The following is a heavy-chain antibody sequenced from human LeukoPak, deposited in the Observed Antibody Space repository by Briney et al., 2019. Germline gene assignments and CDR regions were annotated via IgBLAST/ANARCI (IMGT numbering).Heavy chain of an antibody. CDR1: CGSISSGGYY. J-gene: IGHJ4*02. Sequence: SETLSLTCTVSCGSISSGGYYWSWIRQHPGKGLEWIGYIYYSGSTYYNPSLKSRVTISVDTSKNQFSLKLSSVTAADTAVYYCAGYPNSETVDYWGQGTLVTVSS. CDR2: IYYSGST. D-gene: IGHD2/OR15-2a*01. V-gene: IGHV4-31*03. CDR3: AGYPNSETVDY.